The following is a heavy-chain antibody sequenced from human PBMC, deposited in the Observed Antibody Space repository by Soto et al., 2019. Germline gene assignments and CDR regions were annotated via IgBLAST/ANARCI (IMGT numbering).Heavy chain of an antibody. CDR2: ISYDGSNK. CDR3: AKSPNRTVWSGLGYYYYMDV. J-gene: IGHJ6*03. D-gene: IGHD3-3*01. Sequence: PGGSLRLSCAASGFTFSSYGMHWVRQAPGKGLEWVAVISYDGSNKYYADSVKGRFTISRDNSKNTLYLQMNSLRAEDTAVYYCAKSPNRTVWSGLGYYYYMDVWGKGTTVTVSS. CDR1: GFTFSSYG. V-gene: IGHV3-30*18.